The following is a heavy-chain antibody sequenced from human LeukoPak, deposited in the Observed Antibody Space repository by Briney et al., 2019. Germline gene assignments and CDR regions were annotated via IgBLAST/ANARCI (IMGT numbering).Heavy chain of an antibody. J-gene: IGHJ4*02. Sequence: SETLSLTCAVYGGSFSGYYWSGIRQPPGKGLEWIGEINHSGSTNYNPSLKSRVTISVDTSKNQFSLKLSSVTAADTAVYYCARGRFHDDRTFDYWGQGTLVTVSS. V-gene: IGHV4-34*01. CDR3: ARGRFHDDRTFDY. CDR2: INHSGST. CDR1: GGSFSGYY. D-gene: IGHD3-22*01.